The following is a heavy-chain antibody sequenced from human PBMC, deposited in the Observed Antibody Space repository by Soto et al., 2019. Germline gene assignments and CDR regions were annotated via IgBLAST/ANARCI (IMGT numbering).Heavy chain of an antibody. CDR2: IYYSGST. J-gene: IGHJ4*02. Sequence: QVQLQESGPGLVKPSQTLSLTCTVSGGSISSGDYYWSWIRQPPRKGLEGIGFIYYSGSTYYNPSLKRRVTIAVDTSKNQFSLKLNSVTAADTAVYYCARWWFGEFFDYWGQGTLVTVSS. V-gene: IGHV4-30-4*01. CDR3: ARWWFGEFFDY. CDR1: GGSISSGDYY. D-gene: IGHD3-10*01.